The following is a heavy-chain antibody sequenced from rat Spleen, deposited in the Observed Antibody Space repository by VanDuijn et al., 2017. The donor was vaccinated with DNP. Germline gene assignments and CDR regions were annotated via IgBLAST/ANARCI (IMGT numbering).Heavy chain of an antibody. J-gene: IGHJ2*01. V-gene: IGHV5-7*01. CDR1: GFTFSNYY. CDR3: ARPGSPYYFDY. Sequence: EVQLVESDGGLVQPGRSLKLSCAVSGFTFSNYYMAWVRQAPKKGLEWVATISYDGSSTYYRDSVKGRFTISRDNAKSTLYLQMDSLRSEDTATYYCARPGSPYYFDYWGQGVMATVSS. CDR2: ISYDGSST. D-gene: IGHD5-1*01.